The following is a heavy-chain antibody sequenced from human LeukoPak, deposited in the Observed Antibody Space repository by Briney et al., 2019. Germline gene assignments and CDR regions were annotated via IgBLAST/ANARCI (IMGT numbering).Heavy chain of an antibody. D-gene: IGHD3-16*01. J-gene: IGHJ3*02. CDR2: ITGDGGFK. Sequence: GGSLRLSRVTSGLTFSAYAMDWVRQAPGKGLEYVSGITGDGGFKNYANAVKERFTVSRDNYDKTLYIQMGSLRIEATAVYYCARVGRPLGSALDIWGRGTMVTVSS. V-gene: IGHV3-64*01. CDR1: GLTFSAYA. CDR3: ARVGRPLGSALDI.